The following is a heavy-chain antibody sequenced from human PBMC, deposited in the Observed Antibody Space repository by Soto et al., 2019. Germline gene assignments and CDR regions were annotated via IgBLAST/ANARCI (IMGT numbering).Heavy chain of an antibody. Sequence: SETLSLTCAVYGGSFSDYHWSWSRQPPGKGLEWIGEINHSGSTKYNPSRKSRGTISKDTSKKQLSLKLTSVTAEETAVYYCARASVTIFGVVMGHYYYAMDVWGQGTTVTVSS. CDR3: ARASVTIFGVVMGHYYYAMDV. CDR1: GGSFSDYH. CDR2: INHSGST. J-gene: IGHJ6*02. D-gene: IGHD3-3*01. V-gene: IGHV4-34*01.